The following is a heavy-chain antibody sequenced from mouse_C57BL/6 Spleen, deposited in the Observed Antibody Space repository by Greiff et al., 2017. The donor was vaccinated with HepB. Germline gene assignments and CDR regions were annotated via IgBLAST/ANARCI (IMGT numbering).Heavy chain of an antibody. Sequence: VQLKQSGAELVKPGASVKLSCTASGFNIKDYYMHWVKQRTEQGLEWIGRIDPEDGETKYAPKFQGKATITADTSSNTAYLQLSSLTSEDTAVYYCARDLAGTRGYFDVWGTGTTVTVSS. CDR1: GFNIKDYY. J-gene: IGHJ1*03. CDR2: IDPEDGET. V-gene: IGHV14-2*01. D-gene: IGHD4-1*01. CDR3: ARDLAGTRGYFDV.